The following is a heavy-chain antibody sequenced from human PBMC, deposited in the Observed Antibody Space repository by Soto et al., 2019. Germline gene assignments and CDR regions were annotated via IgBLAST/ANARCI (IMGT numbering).Heavy chain of an antibody. V-gene: IGHV4-34*01. Sequence: PSETLSLTCAVYGGSFSGYYWSWIRQPPGKGLEWIGEINHSGSTNYNPSLKSRVTISVDTSKNQFSLKLSSVTAADTAVYYCARGHSHCSGGSCYRIFDYWGQGTLVTVSS. J-gene: IGHJ4*02. CDR3: ARGHSHCSGGSCYRIFDY. CDR2: INHSGST. CDR1: GGSFSGYY. D-gene: IGHD2-15*01.